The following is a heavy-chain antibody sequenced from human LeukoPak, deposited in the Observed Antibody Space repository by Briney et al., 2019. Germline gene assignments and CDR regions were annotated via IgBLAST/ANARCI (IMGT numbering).Heavy chain of an antibody. CDR1: EFTFSSYA. V-gene: IGHV3-23*01. CDR2: VRASGGNT. Sequence: GGSLRLSCAASEFTFSSYAMSWVRQAPGKGLEWVSLVRASGGNTYYEDSVKGRFTISIDNSKTTLHLHLNRLRVEDTAVYYCAKGIRYPYGDGFDYWGQGILVTVSS. J-gene: IGHJ4*02. CDR3: AKGIRYPYGDGFDY. D-gene: IGHD5-18*01.